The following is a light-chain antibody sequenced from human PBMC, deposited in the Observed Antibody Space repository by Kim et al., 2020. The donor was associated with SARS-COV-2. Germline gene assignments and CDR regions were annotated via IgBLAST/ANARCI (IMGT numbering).Light chain of an antibody. J-gene: IGLJ2*01. Sequence: VSPGQTPSITCSGDKLGDKYACWYQQKPGQSPVLVIYQDSKRPSGIPERFSGSNSGNTATLTISGTQAMDEADYYCQAWDSSTSGVFGGGTQLTVL. CDR3: QAWDSSTSGV. CDR2: QDS. CDR1: KLGDKY. V-gene: IGLV3-1*01.